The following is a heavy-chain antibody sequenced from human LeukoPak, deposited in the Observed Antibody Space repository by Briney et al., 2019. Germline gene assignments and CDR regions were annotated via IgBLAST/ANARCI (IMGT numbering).Heavy chain of an antibody. J-gene: IGHJ1*01. V-gene: IGHV1-18*01. CDR2: ISAYNGNT. CDR1: GYTFTSYG. D-gene: IGHD3-3*01. Sequence: GASVKVSCKASGYTFTSYGISWVRQAPGQGLEWMGWISAYNGNTNYAQKLQGRVTMTTDTSTSTAYMELRSLRSDDTAVFYCARGVSLWYDFWSGFIPRPGPEYFQHWGQGTLVTVSS. CDR3: ARGVSLWYDFWSGFIPRPGPEYFQH.